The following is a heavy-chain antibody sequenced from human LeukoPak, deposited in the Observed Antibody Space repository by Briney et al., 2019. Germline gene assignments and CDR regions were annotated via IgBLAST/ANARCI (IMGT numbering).Heavy chain of an antibody. CDR1: GFTFNNYG. D-gene: IGHD5-18*01. CDR2: ISYDGSKK. J-gene: IGHJ4*02. Sequence: PGRSLRLSCAASGFTFNNYGMHWVRQAPGKGLEWVAIISYDGSKKYYADSVKGRFTISRDNSKNTLYLQMNSLRGEDTALYYCAKDGDTLLAPDYWGQGTLVSVSS. V-gene: IGHV3-30*18. CDR3: AKDGDTLLAPDY.